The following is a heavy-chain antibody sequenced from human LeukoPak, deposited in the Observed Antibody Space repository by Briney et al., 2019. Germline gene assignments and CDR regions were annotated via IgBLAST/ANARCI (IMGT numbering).Heavy chain of an antibody. CDR1: GGSFSGYY. J-gene: IGHJ4*02. CDR3: ARAAHSYGVAY. D-gene: IGHD5-18*01. Sequence: SETLSLTCAVYGGSFSGYYWSWIRQPPGKGLEWIGEINHSGSTNYNPSLKSRVTISVGTSKNQFSLKLSSVTAADTAVYYCARAAHSYGVAYWGQGTLVTVSS. V-gene: IGHV4-34*01. CDR2: INHSGST.